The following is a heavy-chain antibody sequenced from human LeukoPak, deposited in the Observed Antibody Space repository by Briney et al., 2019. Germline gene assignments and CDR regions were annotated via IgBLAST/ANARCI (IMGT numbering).Heavy chain of an antibody. D-gene: IGHD2-21*01. J-gene: IGHJ4*02. Sequence: PSETLSLTCTVSGGSIFSYYWSWIRQPPGKGLEWMGYIYYSGSTDYNPSLKSRVTISVDTSKNQFSLRVSSVTAADTAVYYCARHLNNCGDDCYIFDYWGQGTLVTVSS. CDR2: IYYSGST. CDR3: ARHLNNCGDDCYIFDY. V-gene: IGHV4-59*08. CDR1: GGSIFSYY.